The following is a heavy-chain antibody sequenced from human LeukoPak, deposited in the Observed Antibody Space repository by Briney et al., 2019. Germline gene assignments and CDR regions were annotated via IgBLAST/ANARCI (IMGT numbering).Heavy chain of an antibody. CDR2: INSDGSST. V-gene: IGHV3-74*01. J-gene: IGHJ6*02. D-gene: IGHD3-10*02. CDR1: GFTFSSYA. CDR3: ARDMSGLYYYYYGMDV. Sequence: GGSLRLSCAASGFTFSSYAMSWVRQAPGKGLVWVSRINSDGSSTSYADSVKGRFTISRDNAKNTLYLQMNSLRAEDTAVYYCARDMSGLYYYYYGMDVWGQGTTVTVSS.